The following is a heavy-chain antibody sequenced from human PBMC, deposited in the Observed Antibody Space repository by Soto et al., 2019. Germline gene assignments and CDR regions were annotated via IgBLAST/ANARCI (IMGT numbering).Heavy chain of an antibody. V-gene: IGHV3-23*01. CDR1: GFTFSSYA. J-gene: IGHJ4*02. D-gene: IGHD6-13*01. Sequence: LRLSCAASGFTFSSYAMSWVRQAPGKGLEWVSAISGSGGSTYYADSVKGRFTISRDNSKNTLYLQMNSLRAEDTAVYYCAGGYSSSWYLIDYWGQGTLVTVSS. CDR2: ISGSGGST. CDR3: AGGYSSSWYLIDY.